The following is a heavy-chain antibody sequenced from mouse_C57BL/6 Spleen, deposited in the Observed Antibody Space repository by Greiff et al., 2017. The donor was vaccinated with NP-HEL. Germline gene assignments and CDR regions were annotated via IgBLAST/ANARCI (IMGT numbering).Heavy chain of an antibody. Sequence: QVQLKQPGAELVKPGASVKLSCKASGYTFTSYWMQWVNQRPGQGLEWIGEIDPSDSYTNYNQKFKGKATLTVDTSSSTAYMQLRSLTSEYSAVYSGAKWDYRISAWFAYWGQGTLVTVSA. J-gene: IGHJ3*01. V-gene: IGHV1-50*01. CDR2: IDPSDSYT. CDR3: AKWDYRISAWFAY. CDR1: GYTFTSYW. D-gene: IGHD2-1*01.